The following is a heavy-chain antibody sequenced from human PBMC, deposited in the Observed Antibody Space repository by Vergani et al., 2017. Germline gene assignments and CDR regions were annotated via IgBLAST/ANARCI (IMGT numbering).Heavy chain of an antibody. D-gene: IGHD6-13*01. CDR2: IWYDGSNK. J-gene: IGHJ4*02. CDR1: GFTFSSYG. Sequence: QVQLVESGGGVVQPGRSLRLSCAASGFTFSSYGMHWVRQAPGKGLEWVAVIWYDGSNKYYADSVKGRFTIPRDNSKNTLYLQMNSLRAEDTAVYYCARDLGIAAALGYWGQGTLVTVSS. V-gene: IGHV3-33*01. CDR3: ARDLGIAAALGY.